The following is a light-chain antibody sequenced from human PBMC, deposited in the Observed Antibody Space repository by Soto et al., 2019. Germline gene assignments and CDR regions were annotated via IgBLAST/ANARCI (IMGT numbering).Light chain of an antibody. J-gene: IGLJ1*01. Sequence: QSALTQPASVSGSPGQSSTISCTGTRSDVVTYNLVSWYQQHPGKAPKLMIYEGSKWPSGVSNRCSGSKSVNTASLTISGLQAADEADYYCCSYADNTTCVFGTGTPLTVL. CDR3: CSYADNTTCV. V-gene: IGLV2-23*01. CDR1: RSDVVTYNL. CDR2: EGS.